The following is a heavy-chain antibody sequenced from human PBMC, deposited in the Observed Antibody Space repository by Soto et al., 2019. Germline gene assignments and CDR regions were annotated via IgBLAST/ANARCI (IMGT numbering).Heavy chain of an antibody. V-gene: IGHV4-30-4*08. CDR1: GGSISSGGYY. CDR2: IYYSGST. Sequence: SETLSLTCTVSGGSISSGGYYWSWIRQHPGKGLEWIGYIYYSGSTFVNPSLKSRVTISKDMSRNEFSLRLNSVTAADTAVYYCARAIVVTIGGMDVWGQGTTVTVSS. J-gene: IGHJ6*02. CDR3: ARAIVVTIGGMDV. D-gene: IGHD5-12*01.